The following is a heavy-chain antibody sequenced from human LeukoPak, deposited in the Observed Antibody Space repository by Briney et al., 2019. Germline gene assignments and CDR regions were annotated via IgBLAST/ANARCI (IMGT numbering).Heavy chain of an antibody. CDR1: GFTFSSYA. CDR3: AKGYSSSRDAFDI. CDR2: ISGSGGST. Sequence: QTGGSLRLSCAASGFTFSSYAMSWVRQAPGKGLEWVSAISGSGGSTYYADSVKGRFTISRDNSKNTLYLQMNSLRAEDTAVYYCAKGYSSSRDAFDIWGQGTMVTVSS. J-gene: IGHJ3*02. D-gene: IGHD6-13*01. V-gene: IGHV3-23*01.